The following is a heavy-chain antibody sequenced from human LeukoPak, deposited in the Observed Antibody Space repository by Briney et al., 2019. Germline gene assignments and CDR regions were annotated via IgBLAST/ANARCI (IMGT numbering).Heavy chain of an antibody. D-gene: IGHD3-3*01. V-gene: IGHV4-39*07. Sequence: SETLSLTCTVSGGSISTSIYYWGWIRQPPGKGLEWIGSIYYSGSTYYNPSLKSRVTISVDTSKNQFSLKLSSVTAADTAVYYCARGRAILRFFVSMDSMNWFDPWGQGTLVTVSS. CDR2: IYYSGST. CDR3: ARGRAILRFFVSMDSMNWFDP. J-gene: IGHJ5*02. CDR1: GGSISTSIYY.